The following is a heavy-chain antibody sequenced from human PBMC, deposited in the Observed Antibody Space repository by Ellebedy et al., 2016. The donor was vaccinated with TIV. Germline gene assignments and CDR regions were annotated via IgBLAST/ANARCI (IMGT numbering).Heavy chain of an antibody. CDR2: IYYSGST. D-gene: IGHD4-23*01. Sequence: SETLSPTXTVSGGSISSSSYYWGWIRQPPGKGLEWIGSIYYSGSTYYNPSLKSRVTISVDTSKNQFALKLSSVTAADTAVYYCARRKGYGGNSDWFNPWGQGTLVTVSS. CDR1: GGSISSSSYY. V-gene: IGHV4-39*01. J-gene: IGHJ5*02. CDR3: ARRKGYGGNSDWFNP.